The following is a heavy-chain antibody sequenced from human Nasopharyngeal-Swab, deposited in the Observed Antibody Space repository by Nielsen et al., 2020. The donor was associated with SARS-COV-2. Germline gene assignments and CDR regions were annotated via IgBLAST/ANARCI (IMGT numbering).Heavy chain of an antibody. CDR2: IKQDGSEK. J-gene: IGHJ4*02. V-gene: IGHV3-7*01. CDR1: GFPFSSYW. D-gene: IGHD1-26*01. Sequence: LTCAASGFPFSSYWMSWVRQAPGKGLEWVANIKQDGSEKYYVDSVKGRFTISRDNAKNSLYLQMNSLRAEDTAVYYCARDGGSYNDYWGQGTLVTVSS. CDR3: ARDGGSYNDY.